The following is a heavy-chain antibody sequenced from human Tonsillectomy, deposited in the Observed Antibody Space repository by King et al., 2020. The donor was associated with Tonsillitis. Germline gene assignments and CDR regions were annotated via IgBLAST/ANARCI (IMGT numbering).Heavy chain of an antibody. J-gene: IGHJ3*02. CDR2: ISSSSSYI. CDR3: ARDPAYSYGDDAFDI. Sequence: VQLVESGGGLVKPGGSLRLSCAASGFTFSSYSMNWVRQAPGKGLEWLSSISSSSSYIYYADSVKGRLTISRDNAKNSLYLQMNSLRAEATAVYYCARDPAYSYGDDAFDIWGQGIMVTVSS. CDR1: GFTFSSYS. D-gene: IGHD5-18*01. V-gene: IGHV3-21*01.